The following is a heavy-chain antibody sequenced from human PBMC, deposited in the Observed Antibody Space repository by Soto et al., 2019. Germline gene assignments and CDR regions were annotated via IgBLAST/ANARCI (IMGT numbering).Heavy chain of an antibody. V-gene: IGHV4-39*02. J-gene: IGHJ4*02. CDR1: GGSISSSSYY. CDR3: ARESYYYDSSGYYPPDY. Sequence: QLQLQESGPGLVKPSETLSLTCTVSGGSISSSSYYWGWIRQPPGKGLEWIGSIYYSGSTYYNPSLKSRVTISVDTSKNQFSLKLSSVTAADTAVYYCARESYYYDSSGYYPPDYWGQGTLVTVSS. CDR2: IYYSGST. D-gene: IGHD3-22*01.